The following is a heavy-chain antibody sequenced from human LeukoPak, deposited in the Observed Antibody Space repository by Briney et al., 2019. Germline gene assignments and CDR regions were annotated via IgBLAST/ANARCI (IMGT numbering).Heavy chain of an antibody. Sequence: GGSLRLSCAASGFTFINYWMHWVRQAPGKGLVWVSRINGDGSSTSYADSVKGRFTISRDNAKNTLYLQMNSLRAEDTAVYYCVRLIMISPRYIDYWGQGTLVTVSS. CDR2: INGDGSST. CDR1: GFTFINYW. J-gene: IGHJ4*02. CDR3: VRLIMISPRYIDY. D-gene: IGHD3/OR15-3a*01. V-gene: IGHV3-74*01.